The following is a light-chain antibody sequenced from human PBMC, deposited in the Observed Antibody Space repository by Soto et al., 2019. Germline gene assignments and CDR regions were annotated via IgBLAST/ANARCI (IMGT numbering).Light chain of an antibody. CDR1: SSDVGGYNY. CDR3: QSYDGSLSGYV. Sequence: QSALTQPPSASGSLGQSVTISCTGTSSDVGGYNYVSWHQQHPGKAPKVMIYEVTKRPPGVPDRFSGSKSGNTASLTVSGLQAEDEADYYCQSYDGSLSGYVLGGGTKLTVL. V-gene: IGLV2-8*01. CDR2: EVT. J-gene: IGLJ2*01.